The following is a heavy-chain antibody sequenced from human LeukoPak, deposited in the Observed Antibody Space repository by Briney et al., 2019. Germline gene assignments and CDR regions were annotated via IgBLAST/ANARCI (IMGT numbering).Heavy chain of an antibody. V-gene: IGHV3-64D*09. CDR2: ISTNGGHT. CDR3: VKDLLGYCSSTRCYATGPFDY. J-gene: IGHJ4*02. Sequence: GGSLRLSCSASGFSFSNYAMHWVRQAPGKGLEYVSAISTNGGHTYYADSVQGRFPISRDDSKNTLYLQMSSLRAEDTALYYCVKDLLGYCSSTRCYATGPFDYWGQGTLVTVSS. D-gene: IGHD2-2*01. CDR1: GFSFSNYA.